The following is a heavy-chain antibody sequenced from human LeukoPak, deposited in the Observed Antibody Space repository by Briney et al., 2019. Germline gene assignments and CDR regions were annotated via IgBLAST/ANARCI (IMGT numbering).Heavy chain of an antibody. V-gene: IGHV4-39*01. CDR2: IYYSGST. CDR3: ARTLRLGELWD. D-gene: IGHD3-16*01. CDR1: GSPISNNFYY. J-gene: IGHJ4*02. Sequence: SETLSLTCTVSGSPISNNFYYWGWIRQPPGKGLEWIGSIYYSGSTFYNPSLQSRVTVSIDTSNSQLSLSLTSVTAADTAVYYCARTLRLGELWDWGQGSLVTVSS.